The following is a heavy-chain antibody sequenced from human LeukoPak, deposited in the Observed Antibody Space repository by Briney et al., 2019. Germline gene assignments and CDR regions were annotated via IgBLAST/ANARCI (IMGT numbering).Heavy chain of an antibody. J-gene: IGHJ3*02. CDR1: GGSINSYY. V-gene: IGHV4-4*07. CDR3: ARVARFGDPKGGAFDM. CDR2: MYTSGST. Sequence: SETLSLTCTVSGGSINSYYWSWIRQPAGKGLEWIGRMYTSGSTNYNPSLKRRVTMSVDTSKNQFSLKLSSVTPADTAVYYCARVARFGDPKGGAFDMWGQGTLVTVSS. D-gene: IGHD3-10*01.